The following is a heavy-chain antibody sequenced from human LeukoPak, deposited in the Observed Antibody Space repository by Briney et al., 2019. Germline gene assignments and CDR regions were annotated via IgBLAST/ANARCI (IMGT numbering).Heavy chain of an antibody. D-gene: IGHD5-18*01. CDR2: IWYDGSNK. Sequence: PGGSLRLSCAASGFTFSSYGMHWVRQAPGKGLEWVAFIWYDGSNKYYADSVKGRFTISRDNSKNTLYLQMNSLRAEDTAVYYCAKDRIKGGIQLWEPHLDWGQGTLVTVSS. J-gene: IGHJ4*02. V-gene: IGHV3-30*02. CDR3: AKDRIKGGIQLWEPHLD. CDR1: GFTFSSYG.